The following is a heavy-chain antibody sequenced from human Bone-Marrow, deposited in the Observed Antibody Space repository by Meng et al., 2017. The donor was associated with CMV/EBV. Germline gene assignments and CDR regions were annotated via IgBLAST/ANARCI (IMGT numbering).Heavy chain of an antibody. D-gene: IGHD2-15*01. J-gene: IGHJ3*02. CDR1: GFTFSGSA. V-gene: IGHV3-73*01. CDR3: AREGYCTGGTCYHDAFDI. CDR2: IRSKANSYAT. Sequence: GGSLRLSCAASGFTFSGSAMHWVRQASGKGLEWVGRIRSKANSYATAYAASVKGRFTISRDDSKNTAYLQMNSLKTEDTAVYYCAREGYCTGGTCYHDAFDIWGRGTVVTVSS.